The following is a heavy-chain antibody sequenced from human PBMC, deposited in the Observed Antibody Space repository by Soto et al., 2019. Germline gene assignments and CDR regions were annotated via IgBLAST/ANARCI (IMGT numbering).Heavy chain of an antibody. CDR3: ARAEEYSSGWIRHDY. V-gene: IGHV4-4*02. CDR1: SGSISSSNW. Sequence: SETLSLTCAVSSGSISSSNWWSWVRQPPGKGLEWIGEIYHSGSTNYNPSLESRVTISVDKSKNQFSLKLSSVTAADTAVYYCARAEEYSSGWIRHDYWGQGTLVTVSS. D-gene: IGHD6-19*01. J-gene: IGHJ4*02. CDR2: IYHSGST.